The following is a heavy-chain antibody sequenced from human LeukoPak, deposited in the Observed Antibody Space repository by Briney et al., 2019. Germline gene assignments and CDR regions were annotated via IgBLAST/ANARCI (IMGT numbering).Heavy chain of an antibody. CDR2: ISYDGSNK. Sequence: GGSLRLSCAASGFTFSSYAMHWVRQAPGKGLEWVAAISYDGSNKYYADSVKGRFTISRDNSKNTLYLQMNSLRAEDTAVYYCARPARDYDFWSGYFEFDYWGQGTLVTVSS. D-gene: IGHD3-3*01. CDR1: GFTFSSYA. J-gene: IGHJ4*02. CDR3: ARPARDYDFWSGYFEFDY. V-gene: IGHV3-30-3*01.